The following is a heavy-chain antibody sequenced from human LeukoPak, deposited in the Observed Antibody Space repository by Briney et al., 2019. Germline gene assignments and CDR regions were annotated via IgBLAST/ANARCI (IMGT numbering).Heavy chain of an antibody. CDR3: ARERNLEIAVAGTIFDY. CDR1: GFIVSIND. D-gene: IGHD6-19*01. V-gene: IGHV3-66*01. CDR2: IYSGGTT. J-gene: IGHJ4*02. Sequence: GGSLRLSCAASGFIVSINDMSWVRQAPGKGLEWVSVIYSGGTTYYADSVKGRFTISRDNSKNTLYLQMNSLRGEDTAVYYCARERNLEIAVAGTIFDYWGQGTLVTVSS.